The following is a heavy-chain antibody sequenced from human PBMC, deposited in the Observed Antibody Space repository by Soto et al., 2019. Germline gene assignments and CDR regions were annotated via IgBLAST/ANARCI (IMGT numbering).Heavy chain of an antibody. CDR2: ISSEGRNE. V-gene: IGHV3-30*14. CDR3: ARDGGDSTGGAFDI. CDR1: GFDFSRFH. D-gene: IGHD2-21*01. Sequence: QVELVESGGGVVQPGRALRLSCATSGFDFSRFHFHWVRQAPGKGLEWVSFISSEGRNEYYADSVKGRFSISRDNSKNTVYLQMSSLRPNDTAVYRCARDGGDSTGGAFDIWGQGTTVTISS. J-gene: IGHJ3*02.